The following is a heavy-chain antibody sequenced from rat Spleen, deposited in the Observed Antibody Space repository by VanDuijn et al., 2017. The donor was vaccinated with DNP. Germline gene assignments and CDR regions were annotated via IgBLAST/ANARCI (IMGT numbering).Heavy chain of an antibody. V-gene: IGHV5-31*01. CDR1: GFTFNKYW. J-gene: IGHJ2*01. Sequence: EVQLVESGGDLVQPGRSLKLSCVASGFTFNKYWMTWIRQVPGKGLEWVASITRSGGSTYYPDSVKGRFTISRDNAKNTLYLQMNSLRSEDTATYYCGRSTEGLRGYYFAYWGQGVMVTVSS. D-gene: IGHD1-11*01. CDR2: ITRSGGST. CDR3: GRSTEGLRGYYFAY.